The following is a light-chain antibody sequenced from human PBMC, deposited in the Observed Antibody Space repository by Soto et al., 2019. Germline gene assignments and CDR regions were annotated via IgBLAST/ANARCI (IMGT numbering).Light chain of an antibody. J-gene: IGLJ1*01. CDR2: DVS. Sequence: CALTQPASVSGSAGQSITISCTGTSSDVGGYNYVSWYQQHPGKAPKLMIYDVSNRPSGVSNRFSGSKSGNTASLTISGLQAEDEADYYCSSYTSSSTLYVFGTGTKVTVL. CDR3: SSYTSSSTLYV. V-gene: IGLV2-14*01. CDR1: SSDVGGYNY.